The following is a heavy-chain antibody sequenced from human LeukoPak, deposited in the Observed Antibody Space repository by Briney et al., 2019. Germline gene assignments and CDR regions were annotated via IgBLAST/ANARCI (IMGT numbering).Heavy chain of an antibody. Sequence: ASVTVSCKASGYIFTNYNLHWVRLAPGQGLEWMGIISPSGGGTTYAQKFQGRVTMTRDTSPSTVYMELSSLRSEDTAVYYCGRSSPSNSFDYWGEGTLVTVSS. CDR1: GYIFTNYN. J-gene: IGHJ4*02. D-gene: IGHD6-6*01. CDR2: ISPSGGGT. V-gene: IGHV1-46*01. CDR3: GRSSPSNSFDY.